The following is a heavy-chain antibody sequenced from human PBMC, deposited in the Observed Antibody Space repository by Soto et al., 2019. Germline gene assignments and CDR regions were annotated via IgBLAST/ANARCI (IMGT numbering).Heavy chain of an antibody. CDR2: IYHSGST. V-gene: IGHV4-30-2*01. Sequence: QLQLQESGSGLVKPSQTLSLTCAVSGGSISSGGYSWSWIRQPPGKGLEWIGYIYHSGSTYYNPSLNSRVTITVDRSKNQFSLKRSSVTAADTAVYYCARAAVTRLDYWGQGTLVTVSS. CDR3: ARAAVTRLDY. J-gene: IGHJ4*02. CDR1: GGSISSGGYS. D-gene: IGHD4-17*01.